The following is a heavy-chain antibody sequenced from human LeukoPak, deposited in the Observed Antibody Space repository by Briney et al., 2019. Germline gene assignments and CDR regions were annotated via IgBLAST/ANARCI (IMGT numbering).Heavy chain of an antibody. V-gene: IGHV3-23*01. CDR3: AKDLSGTKIFDY. J-gene: IGHJ4*02. Sequence: TGGSLRLSCAASGFTFSSYAMSWVRQAPGKGLEWVSAISGSGGSTYYADSVKGRFTISRDNSKNTLYLQMNSLRAEDTAVYCCAKDLSGTKIFDYWGQGTLVTVSS. CDR1: GFTFSSYA. CDR2: ISGSGGST. D-gene: IGHD2-2*01.